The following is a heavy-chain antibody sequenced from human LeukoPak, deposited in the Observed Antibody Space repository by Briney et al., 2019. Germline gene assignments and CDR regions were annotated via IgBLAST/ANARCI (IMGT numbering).Heavy chain of an antibody. D-gene: IGHD6-19*01. CDR2: IIPIFGTA. V-gene: IGHV1-69*05. J-gene: IGHJ4*02. CDR1: GGTFNSYA. CDR3: ARDHRYSSGWYVGY. Sequence: VASVKVSCKASGGTFNSYAISWVRQAPGQGLEWMGRIIPIFGTANYAQKFQGRVTITTDESTSTAYMELSSLRSEDTAVYYCARDHRYSSGWYVGYWGQGTLVTVSS.